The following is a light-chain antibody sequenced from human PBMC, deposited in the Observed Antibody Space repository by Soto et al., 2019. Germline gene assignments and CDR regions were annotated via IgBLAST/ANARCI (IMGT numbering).Light chain of an antibody. CDR2: AAS. V-gene: IGKV1-39*01. J-gene: IGKJ4*01. CDR1: QSISSD. CDR3: QQSYSTPPT. Sequence: DIQMTQSPSSLSASVGDRVTITCRASQSISSDLNWYQQKPGKAPKLLIYAASSLQSGVPSRFSGSGSGTDFTLTISSLQPEDFATYYCQQSYSTPPTFGGGTKVDIK.